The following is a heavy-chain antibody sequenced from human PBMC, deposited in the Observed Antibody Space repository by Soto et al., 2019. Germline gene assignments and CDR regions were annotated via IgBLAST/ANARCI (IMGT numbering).Heavy chain of an antibody. V-gene: IGHV1-69*01. CDR2: IIPIFGTA. Sequence: SAKAACKASGGTFSTPAISCVRQAPGKGLEGIGGIIPIFGTANYAQKIHGTLQISADESASRAYKQLSSLRSGHTAVYYCARHYDILTGYPPRYHNYMDVWGQGTTLTLSS. J-gene: IGHJ6*02. CDR1: GGTFSTPA. D-gene: IGHD3-9*01. CDR3: ARHYDILTGYPPRYHNYMDV.